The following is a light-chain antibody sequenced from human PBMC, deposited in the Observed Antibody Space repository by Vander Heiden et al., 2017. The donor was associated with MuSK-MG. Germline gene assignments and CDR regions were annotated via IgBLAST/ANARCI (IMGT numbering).Light chain of an antibody. CDR2: DVT. CDR3: CSYAGSYTYV. Sequence: QSALTQPRSVSGSPGQAVTISCTGTSSDVGGYNYVSWYQQHPGKAPKLMVSDVTKRTSGVADRFSGSKSGNTASLTISGLQDEDEADYYCCSYAGSYTYVFGTGTKVTVL. CDR1: SSDVGGYNY. V-gene: IGLV2-11*01. J-gene: IGLJ1*01.